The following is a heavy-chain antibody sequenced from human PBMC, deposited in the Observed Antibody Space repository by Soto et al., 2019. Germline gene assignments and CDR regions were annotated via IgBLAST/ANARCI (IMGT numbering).Heavy chain of an antibody. Sequence: SETLSLTCTVSGGSISSYYWSWIRQPPGKGLEWIGYIYYSGSTNYNPSLKSRVTISVDTSKNQFSLKLSSVTAADTAVYYCARGHYYDSSGYYPALYFDYWGQGTLVTVSS. D-gene: IGHD3-22*01. CDR3: ARGHYYDSSGYYPALYFDY. CDR1: GGSISSYY. CDR2: IYYSGST. V-gene: IGHV4-59*08. J-gene: IGHJ4*02.